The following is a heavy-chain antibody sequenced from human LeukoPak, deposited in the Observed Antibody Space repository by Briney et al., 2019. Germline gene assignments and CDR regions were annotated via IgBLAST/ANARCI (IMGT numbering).Heavy chain of an antibody. V-gene: IGHV3-64*02. CDR2: ISSNGGST. Sequence: GGSLRLSCVASGFTFSSYAMHWVRQALGKGLEYVSAISSNGGSTYYVETVKGRFTISRDNSKNTLHLQMGSLRAEDMAVYYCARGYCSTTSCSPLDAFDIWGQGTMVTVSS. CDR3: ARGYCSTTSCSPLDAFDI. CDR1: GFTFSSYA. J-gene: IGHJ3*02. D-gene: IGHD2-2*01.